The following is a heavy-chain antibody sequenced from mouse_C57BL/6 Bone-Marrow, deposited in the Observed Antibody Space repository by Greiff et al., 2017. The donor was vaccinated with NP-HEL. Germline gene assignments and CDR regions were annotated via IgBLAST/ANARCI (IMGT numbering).Heavy chain of an antibody. CDR2: INPSNGGT. Sequence: VQLQQSGTELVKPGASVKLSCKASGYTFTSYWMHWVKQRPGQGLEWIGNINPSNGGTNYNEKFKSKATLTVDKSSSTAYMQLSSLTSEDSAVYYCARWPYDGYYDWYFDVWGTGTTVTVSS. V-gene: IGHV1-53*01. D-gene: IGHD2-3*01. CDR1: GYTFTSYW. J-gene: IGHJ1*03. CDR3: ARWPYDGYYDWYFDV.